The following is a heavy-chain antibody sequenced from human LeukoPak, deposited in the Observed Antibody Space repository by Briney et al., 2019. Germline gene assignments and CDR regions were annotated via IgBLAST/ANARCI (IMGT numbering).Heavy chain of an antibody. V-gene: IGHV3-33*01. Sequence: GRSLRLSCAASGFTSSSYGMHWVRQAPGKGLEWVAVIWYDGSNKYYADSVKGRFTISRDNSKNTLYLQMNSLRAEDTAVYYCAGWGVDTAMVSRWYYFDYWGQGTLVTVSS. CDR3: AGWGVDTAMVSRWYYFDY. CDR2: IWYDGSNK. CDR1: GFTSSSYG. D-gene: IGHD5-18*01. J-gene: IGHJ4*02.